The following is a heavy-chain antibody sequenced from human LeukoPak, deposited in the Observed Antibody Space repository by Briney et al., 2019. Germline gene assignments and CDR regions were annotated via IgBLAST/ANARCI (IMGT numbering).Heavy chain of an antibody. V-gene: IGHV3-23*01. CDR3: AKALGLYYYDSSGYTDAFDI. CDR1: GFTFSSYA. D-gene: IGHD3-22*01. J-gene: IGHJ3*02. Sequence: GGSLRLSCAASGFTFSSYAMSWVRQPPGKGLEWVSAISGSGGSTYYPDSMKGRFTISTDNSKNTLYLQMNSLRAEDTAVYYCAKALGLYYYDSSGYTDAFDIWGQGTMVTVSS. CDR2: ISGSGGST.